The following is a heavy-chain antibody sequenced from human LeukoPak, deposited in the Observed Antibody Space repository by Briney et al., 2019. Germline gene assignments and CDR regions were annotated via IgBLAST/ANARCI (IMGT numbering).Heavy chain of an antibody. Sequence: ASVTISCKTSGYTFTGYYIHWMRQAPGQGPQWLGWINPNTDVTMYAPKFQGRITMTRDTSITTAYMELRSLTSDDTAMYYCARGVDYEDVAYWGQGTVVAISS. CDR3: ARGVDYEDVAY. CDR2: INPNTDVT. J-gene: IGHJ4*02. D-gene: IGHD4-17*01. V-gene: IGHV1-2*02. CDR1: GYTFTGYY.